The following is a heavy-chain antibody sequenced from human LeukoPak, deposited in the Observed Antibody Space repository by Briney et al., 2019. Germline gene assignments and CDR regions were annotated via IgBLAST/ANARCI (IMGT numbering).Heavy chain of an antibody. CDR3: ARLGPLGAATPYYYYGMDV. J-gene: IGHJ6*02. D-gene: IGHD1-26*01. CDR1: GFTFSSYS. CDR2: ISHTSSVI. Sequence: GGSLRLSCAASGFTFSSYSINWVRQAPGKGLEWVSHISHTSSVIYYADSLKGRLTISRDNAKNSVCLQMNSLKVEDTAVYYCARLGPLGAATPYYYYGMDVWGQGTTVTVSS. V-gene: IGHV3-48*01.